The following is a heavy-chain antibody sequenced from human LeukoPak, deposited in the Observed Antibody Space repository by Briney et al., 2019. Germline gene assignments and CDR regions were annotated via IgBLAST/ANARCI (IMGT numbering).Heavy chain of an antibody. Sequence: GASVKVSCKASGYTFTSYGISWVRQAPGQGLEWMGWIGGYNGNTNYAQKLQGRVTMTTDTSTTTAYMELRSLRSDDTAVYYCARLPRSVNSPGVVVAAKGFDPWGQGTLVTVSS. CDR2: IGGYNGNT. CDR1: GYTFTSYG. CDR3: ARLPRSVNSPGVVVAAKGFDP. D-gene: IGHD2-15*01. V-gene: IGHV1-18*01. J-gene: IGHJ5*02.